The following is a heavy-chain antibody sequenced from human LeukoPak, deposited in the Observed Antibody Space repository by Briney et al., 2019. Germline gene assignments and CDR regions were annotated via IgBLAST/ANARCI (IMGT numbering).Heavy chain of an antibody. CDR3: ARGMWEQQPAKYYYHYMDV. CDR1: GGTFSSYA. J-gene: IGHJ6*03. D-gene: IGHD6-13*01. V-gene: IGHV1-69*13. Sequence: GASVKVSCKASGGTFSSYAINWVRQAPGQGLEWMGGIIPIFATTNYAQKFQGRVTITADESTNTVYMELSSLRSGDTAVYYCARGMWEQQPAKYYYHYMDVWGKGTTVTISS. CDR2: IIPIFATT.